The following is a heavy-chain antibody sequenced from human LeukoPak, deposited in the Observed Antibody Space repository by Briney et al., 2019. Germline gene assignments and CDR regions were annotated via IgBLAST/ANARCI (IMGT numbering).Heavy chain of an antibody. V-gene: IGHV3-48*04. CDR1: GLTFSSYS. CDR3: ARDVGSSSSFDY. J-gene: IGHJ4*02. CDR2: ISSSSSTI. Sequence: GGSLSLSCAASGLTFSSYSMNWVRQAPGKGRGGFSYISSSSSTIYYADSVKGRFTISRDNAKNSLYLQMNSLRAEDTAVYYCARDVGSSSSFDYWGQGTLVTVSS. D-gene: IGHD6-13*01.